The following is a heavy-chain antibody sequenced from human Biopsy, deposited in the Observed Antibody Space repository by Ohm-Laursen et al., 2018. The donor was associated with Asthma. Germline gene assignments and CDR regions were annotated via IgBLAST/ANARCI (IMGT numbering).Heavy chain of an antibody. CDR2: ISYTGSA. V-gene: IGHV4-39*02. Sequence: SETLSPTCTASGGSMSSSSYYWGWIRQPPGKGLEWMGSISYTGSAYHNPSLKSRVTISVDTSKNHFSLKLSSVTAADTAVYYCARGMQWVIPYEFDLWGQGTMVTVSA. CDR1: GGSMSSSSYY. J-gene: IGHJ3*01. CDR3: ARGMQWVIPYEFDL. D-gene: IGHD6-19*01.